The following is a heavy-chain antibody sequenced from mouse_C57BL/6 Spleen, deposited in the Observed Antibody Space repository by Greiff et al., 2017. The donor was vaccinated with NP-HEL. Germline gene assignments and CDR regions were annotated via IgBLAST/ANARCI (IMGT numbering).Heavy chain of an antibody. CDR2: IRNKANGYTT. V-gene: IGHV7-3*01. J-gene: IGHJ2*01. D-gene: IGHD4-1*01. Sequence: EVMLVESGGGLVQPGGSLSLSCAASGFTFTDYYMSWVRQPPGKALEWLGFIRNKANGYTTAYSASVKGRFTISRDNYQSIIYLQMNALRAEDSATYYCARDLGYFDYWGQGTTLTVSS. CDR3: ARDLGYFDY. CDR1: GFTFTDYY.